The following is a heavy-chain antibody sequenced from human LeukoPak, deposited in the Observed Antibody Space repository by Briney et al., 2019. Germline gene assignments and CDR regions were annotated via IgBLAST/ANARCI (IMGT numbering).Heavy chain of an antibody. D-gene: IGHD6-19*01. CDR3: ARALWDSGIDY. Sequence: GGSLRLSCAASGFTFSSYSMNWVRQAPGKGLEWVSYISSSSTIYYADSVKGRFTISRDNAKNSLYLQMNSLRAEDTAVYYCARALWDSGIDYWGQGTLVTVSS. CDR2: ISSSSTI. CDR1: GFTFSSYS. V-gene: IGHV3-48*04. J-gene: IGHJ4*02.